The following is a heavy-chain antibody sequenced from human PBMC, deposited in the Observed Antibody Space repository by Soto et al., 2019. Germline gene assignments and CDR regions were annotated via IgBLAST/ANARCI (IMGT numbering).Heavy chain of an antibody. CDR2: IYYSGST. V-gene: IGHV4-59*01. D-gene: IGHD1-26*01. CDR3: ARFVRYSGSYVALDN. J-gene: IGHJ3*02. Sequence: SETLSLTCTVSGGSIISYYWSRIRQPPGKGLEWIGYIYYSGSTNYNPSLKSRVTISVATSKNRFSLNLSSVTAADTAVYYCARFVRYSGSYVALDNLGQGTMVIVSS. CDR1: GGSIISYY.